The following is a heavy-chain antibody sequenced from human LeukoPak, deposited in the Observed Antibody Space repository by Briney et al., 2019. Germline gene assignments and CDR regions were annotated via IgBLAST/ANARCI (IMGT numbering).Heavy chain of an antibody. D-gene: IGHD1-20*01. CDR2: IKQDGSEK. CDR1: EFSPTNFW. CDR3: ARGRYNWTF. Sequence: GGSLRLSCVASEFSPTNFWMTWVRQAPGKGLEWVSNIKQDGSEKYYVGSVKGRFTISRDNAKNSLYLQMSSLRVEDTAVYYCARGRYNWTFWGQGTLVTVSS. V-gene: IGHV3-7*01. J-gene: IGHJ4*02.